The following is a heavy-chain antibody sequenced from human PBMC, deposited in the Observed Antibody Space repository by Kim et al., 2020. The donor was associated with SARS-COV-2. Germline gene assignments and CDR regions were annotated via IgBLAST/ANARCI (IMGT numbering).Heavy chain of an antibody. CDR3: ARKYYDSSGYYYSAFDI. Sequence: GGSLRLSCAASGFTVSSNYMSWVRQAPGKGLEWVSVIYSGGSTYYADSVKGRFTISRHNSKNTLYLQMNSLRAEDTAVYYCARKYYDSSGYYYSAFDIWGQGTMVTVSS. J-gene: IGHJ3*02. D-gene: IGHD3-22*01. CDR1: GFTVSSNY. CDR2: IYSGGST. V-gene: IGHV3-53*04.